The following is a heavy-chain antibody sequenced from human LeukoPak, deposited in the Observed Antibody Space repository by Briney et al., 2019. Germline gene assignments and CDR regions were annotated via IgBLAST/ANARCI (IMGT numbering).Heavy chain of an antibody. V-gene: IGHV3-48*04. CDR1: GFTVSSIY. CDR2: ISSSSSTI. CDR3: ARDLGDGYNY. D-gene: IGHD5-24*01. Sequence: GGSLRLSCAASGFTVSSIYMSWVRQAPGKGLEWVSYISSSSSTIYYADSVKGRFTISRDNAKNSLYLQMNSLRAEDTAVYYCARDLGDGYNYWGQGTLVTVSS. J-gene: IGHJ4*02.